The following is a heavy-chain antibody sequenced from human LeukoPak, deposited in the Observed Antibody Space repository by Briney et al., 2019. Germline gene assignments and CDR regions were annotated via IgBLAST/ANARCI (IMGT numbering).Heavy chain of an antibody. V-gene: IGHV3-7*01. D-gene: IGHD2-15*01. CDR2: IRHDGNAK. J-gene: IGHJ4*02. CDR1: GFAFSDFW. Sequence: GGSLRLSCAASGFAFSDFWMSWVRQAPGKGLEWVANIRHDGNAKNYVPSVRGRFTISRDNAKNSLYLQMNSLTVEDTAVYYCATSHDSAGNDWGQGALVTVSS. CDR3: ATSHDSAGND.